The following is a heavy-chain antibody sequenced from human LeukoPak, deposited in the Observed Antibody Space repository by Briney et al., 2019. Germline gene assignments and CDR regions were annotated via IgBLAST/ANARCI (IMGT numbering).Heavy chain of an antibody. V-gene: IGHV3-48*03. Sequence: PGGSLRLSCAASGFTFSSYEMNWVRQAPGKGLEWVSYISASGSTIYYADSVRGRLTISRDNTKNSLYLQMNSLRAEDTAVYYCARRGAWFGAPPFDYWGQGTLVTVSS. CDR2: ISASGSTI. CDR1: GFTFSSYE. D-gene: IGHD3-10*01. J-gene: IGHJ4*02. CDR3: ARRGAWFGAPPFDY.